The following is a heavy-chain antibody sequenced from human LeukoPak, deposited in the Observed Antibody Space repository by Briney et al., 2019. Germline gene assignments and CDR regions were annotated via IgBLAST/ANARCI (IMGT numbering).Heavy chain of an antibody. CDR2: ISSSSSYI. CDR3: ASVFDWLGFDY. D-gene: IGHD3-9*01. CDR1: GFTLSSYS. J-gene: IGHJ4*02. Sequence: PGGSLRLSCAASGFTLSSYSMNWVRQAPGKGLEWVSSISSSSSYIYYADSVKGRFTISRDNSKNTLYLQMNSLRAEDTAVYYCASVFDWLGFDYWGQGTLVTVSS. V-gene: IGHV3-21*01.